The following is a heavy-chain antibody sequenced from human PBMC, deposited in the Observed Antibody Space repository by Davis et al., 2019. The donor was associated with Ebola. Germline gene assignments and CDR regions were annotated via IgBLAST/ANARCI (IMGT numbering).Heavy chain of an antibody. J-gene: IGHJ4*02. CDR3: ARAGKNDY. Sequence: FQGRVTITRDTSASTAYMELSSLRSEDTAVYYCARAGKNDYWGQGTLVTVSS. V-gene: IGHV1-3*01.